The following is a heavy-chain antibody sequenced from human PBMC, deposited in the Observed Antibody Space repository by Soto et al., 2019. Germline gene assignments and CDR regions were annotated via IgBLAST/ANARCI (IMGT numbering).Heavy chain of an antibody. J-gene: IGHJ6*03. D-gene: IGHD3-9*01. CDR3: AGILRYVDGSPLYYYCYMDV. V-gene: IGHV4-4*02. Sequence: SDTLSLTCAVSSGSISSSNWWSWVRQPPGKGLEWIGEIYHSGSTNYNPSLKSRVTISVDKSKNQFSLKLSSVTAADTAVYYCAGILRYVDGSPLYYYCYMDVWGKGTTVTVSS. CDR2: IYHSGST. CDR1: SGSISSSNW.